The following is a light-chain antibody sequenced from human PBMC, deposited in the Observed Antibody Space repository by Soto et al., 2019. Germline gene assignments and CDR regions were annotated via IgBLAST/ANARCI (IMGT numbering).Light chain of an antibody. Sequence: EIVLTQSPGTLSLSPGKRATLSCRASQSVSSSYLAWYRQKPGQAPRLLIYGTSSRATAIPDRFSGSGSGTDFTLTISRLEPEDFAVYYCQQYGSSSWTFGQGTKV. J-gene: IGKJ1*01. V-gene: IGKV3-20*01. CDR2: GTS. CDR3: QQYGSSSWT. CDR1: QSVSSSY.